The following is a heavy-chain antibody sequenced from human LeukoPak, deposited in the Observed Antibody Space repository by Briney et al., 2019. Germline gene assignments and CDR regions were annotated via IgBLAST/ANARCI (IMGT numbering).Heavy chain of an antibody. J-gene: IGHJ4*02. D-gene: IGHD1/OR15-1a*01. CDR1: GFTFSSYA. CDR2: ISYDGSNK. CDR3: ARDQPGTRFDY. Sequence: PGGSLRLSCAASGFTFSSYAMHWVRQAPGKGLEWVAVISYDGSNKYYADSVKGRFTISRDNSKNTLYLQMNSLRAEDTAVYYCARDQPGTRFDYWGQGTLVTVSS. V-gene: IGHV3-30*04.